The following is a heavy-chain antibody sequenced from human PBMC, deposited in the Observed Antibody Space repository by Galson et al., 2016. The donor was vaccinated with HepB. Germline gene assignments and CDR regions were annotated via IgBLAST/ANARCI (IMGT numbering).Heavy chain of an antibody. V-gene: IGHV1-46*02. J-gene: IGHJ4*02. CDR3: ARELDHSFYFDY. D-gene: IGHD1-14*01. Sequence: TYNMHWVRQAPGQGLEWMGIIKPSGGNTIYAQKFQDRITMTRDTPTSTVYMELISLRSEDTAVYYCARELDHSFYFDYWGQGTLLTVSS. CDR1: TYN. CDR2: IKPSGGNT.